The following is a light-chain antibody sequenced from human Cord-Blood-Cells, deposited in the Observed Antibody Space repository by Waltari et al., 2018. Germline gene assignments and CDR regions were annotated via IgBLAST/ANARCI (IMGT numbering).Light chain of an antibody. CDR2: GAS. Sequence: DIVLTQSPGTLSLSPGERASLFCRDSQSVSSSYLTWYQQKPGQAPRLLIYGASSRATGIPDRFSGSGSGTDFTLPISRLEPEDFAVYYCQQYGSSLRTFGQGTKVEIK. CDR3: QQYGSSLRT. V-gene: IGKV3-20*01. J-gene: IGKJ1*01. CDR1: QSVSSSY.